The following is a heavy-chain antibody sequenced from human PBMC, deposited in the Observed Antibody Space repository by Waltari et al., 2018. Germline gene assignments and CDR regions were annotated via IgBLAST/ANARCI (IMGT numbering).Heavy chain of an antibody. CDR3: ARQRPAALVAWFDS. J-gene: IGHJ5*01. D-gene: IGHD2-2*01. CDR1: GDSISRSDYY. Sequence: QLQLQESGPGLVKPSETLSLSCPVSGDSISRSDYYWGWIRQPPGKGLEWIGSVDDSGNSYYNPSLKSRVDISTDTSKNQLSLRLTSVTAADSAVYHCARQRPAALVAWFDSWGQGTPVIVSS. V-gene: IGHV4-39*07. CDR2: VDDSGNS.